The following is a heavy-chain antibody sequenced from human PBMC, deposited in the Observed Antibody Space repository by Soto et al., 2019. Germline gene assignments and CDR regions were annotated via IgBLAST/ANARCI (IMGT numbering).Heavy chain of an antibody. CDR3: ARFYGDYAYFDY. V-gene: IGHV3-66*01. D-gene: IGHD4-17*01. CDR2: IYSGGST. Sequence: GGSLRLSCAASGFTVSSNYMSWVHQAPGKGLEWVSVIYSGGSTYYADSVKGRFTISRDNSKNTLYLQMNSLRAEDTAVYYCARFYGDYAYFDYWGQGTLVTVSS. CDR1: GFTVSSNY. J-gene: IGHJ4*02.